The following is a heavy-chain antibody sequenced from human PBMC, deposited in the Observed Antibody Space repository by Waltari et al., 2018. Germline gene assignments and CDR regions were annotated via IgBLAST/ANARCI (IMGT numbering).Heavy chain of an antibody. D-gene: IGHD1-26*01. CDR2: IYHSGST. V-gene: IGHV4-38-2*01. CDR1: GYSISSGYY. J-gene: IGHJ4*02. Sequence: QVQLQESGPGLVKPSETLSLTCAVSGYSISSGYYWGWIRQPPVKGLEWIGSIYHSGSTYYNPSLKSRVTISVDTSKNQFSLKLSSVTAADTAVYYCARLVVGALGDDYWGQGTLVTVSS. CDR3: ARLVVGALGDDY.